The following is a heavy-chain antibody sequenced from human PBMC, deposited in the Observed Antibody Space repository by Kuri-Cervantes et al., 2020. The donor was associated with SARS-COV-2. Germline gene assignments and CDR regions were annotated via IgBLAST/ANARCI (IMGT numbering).Heavy chain of an antibody. CDR1: GGSISNYY. CDR2: NFYTGST. V-gene: IGHV4-59*12. Sequence: SETLSLTCTVSGGSISNYYWSWIRQSPGKGLEWIGYNFYTGSTNYNPSLKSRVTISVDTSKNQFSLKLSSVTAADTAVYYCARGEEYQQNWFDPWGQGTLVTVSS. J-gene: IGHJ5*02. CDR3: ARGEEYQQNWFDP. D-gene: IGHD2-2*01.